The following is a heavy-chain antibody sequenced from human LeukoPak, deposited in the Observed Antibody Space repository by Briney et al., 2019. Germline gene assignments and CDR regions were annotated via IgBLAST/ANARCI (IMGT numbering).Heavy chain of an antibody. J-gene: IGHJ4*02. CDR1: GFTFSGYG. CDR2: MHYDGARS. CDR3: AKAIWVAATSSWFCLDY. V-gene: IGHV3-30*02. Sequence: GGSLRLSCAASGFTFSGYGMHWLRQAPGQGLEWVAFMHYDGARSYYEDSVKGRFTISRDNSRNTLYLQMNSLRPEDTAVYYCAKAIWVAATSSWFCLDYCGQGTLVTVSS. D-gene: IGHD3-10*01.